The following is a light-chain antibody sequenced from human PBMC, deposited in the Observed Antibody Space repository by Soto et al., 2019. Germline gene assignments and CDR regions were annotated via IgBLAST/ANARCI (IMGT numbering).Light chain of an antibody. CDR3: SADAGRNNLQVV. Sequence: QSALTQPPSASGSPGQSVTISCTGTSSDVGGYNYVSWYQQHPGKSPKLMIYEVSKRPSGVPDRFSGSKSGNTASLTVSGLQAEDEAEYYCSADAGRNNLQVVVGGGTKRTV. CDR2: EVS. V-gene: IGLV2-8*01. CDR1: SSDVGGYNY. J-gene: IGLJ2*01.